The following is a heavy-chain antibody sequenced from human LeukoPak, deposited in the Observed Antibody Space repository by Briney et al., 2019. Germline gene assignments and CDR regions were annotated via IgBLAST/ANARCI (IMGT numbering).Heavy chain of an antibody. D-gene: IGHD3-22*01. CDR2: LSGSGGST. J-gene: IGHJ4*02. CDR1: GFTFSSYA. V-gene: IGHV3-23*01. CDR3: AKPVPTYYDDSGFYSHFDH. Sequence: GGSLRLSCAASGFTFSSYAMSWVRQAPGKGLEGVSALSGSGGSTYYAGSVKGRFTISRDTSKNTLFLKMNSLRADDTAVYFCAKPVPTYYDDSGFYSHFDHWGQGILVTASS.